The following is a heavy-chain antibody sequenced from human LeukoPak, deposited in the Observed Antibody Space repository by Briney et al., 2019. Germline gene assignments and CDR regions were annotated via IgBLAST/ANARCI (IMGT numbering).Heavy chain of an antibody. CDR2: MFHSGDT. Sequence: SETLSLTCDVSGYSIRSGSYWGWIRQLPGKGLEWIGCMFHSGDTYHNPSLKSRVTISADTSKNQFSLKLTSVTAADTAVYYCAKVGAYGDYARHDYWGQGTLVTVSS. D-gene: IGHD4-17*01. CDR1: GYSIRSGSY. V-gene: IGHV4-38-2*01. J-gene: IGHJ4*02. CDR3: AKVGAYGDYARHDY.